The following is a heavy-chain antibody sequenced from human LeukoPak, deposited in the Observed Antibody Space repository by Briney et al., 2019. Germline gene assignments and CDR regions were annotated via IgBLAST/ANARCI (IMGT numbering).Heavy chain of an antibody. D-gene: IGHD1-14*01. CDR2: VHPNSGNT. V-gene: IGHV1-8*01. J-gene: IGHJ5*02. CDR1: GYPFTTWE. Sequence: ASVKVSCKPSGYPFTTWEINWARQAAGQGLEWMGWVHPNSGNTAYAQKFQGRVTMTRDTSISTAYMELSGLRFDDTAVYFCARGPRNDPWGQGTLVTVSS. CDR3: ARGPRNDP.